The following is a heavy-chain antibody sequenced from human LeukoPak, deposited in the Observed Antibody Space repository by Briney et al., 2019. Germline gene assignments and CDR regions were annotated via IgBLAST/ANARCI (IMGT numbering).Heavy chain of an antibody. CDR1: GFTFSSYL. Sequence: GGSLRLSCVASGFTFSSYLMHWVRQAPGKGLVWVSRINSDGSTTTYADSVRGRFTISRDNAKHTLYLQMNSLRAEDTAVYYCERGGFDTIGFDYWGQGTPVTVSS. D-gene: IGHD3-10*01. V-gene: IGHV3-74*01. J-gene: IGHJ4*02. CDR3: ERGGFDTIGFDY. CDR2: INSDGSTT.